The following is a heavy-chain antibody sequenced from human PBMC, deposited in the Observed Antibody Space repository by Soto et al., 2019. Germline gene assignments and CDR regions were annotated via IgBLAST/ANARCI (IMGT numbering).Heavy chain of an antibody. CDR1: GGTFSSYT. CDR2: IIPILGIA. J-gene: IGHJ4*02. CDR3: ARQARGLHLGELSLPY. D-gene: IGHD3-16*02. Sequence: SVKVSCKASGGTFSSYTISSVRQAPGQGLEWMGRIIPILGIANYAQKFQGRVTITADKSTSTAYMELSSLRSEDTAVYYCARQARGLHLGELSLPYWGQGTLVTVSS. V-gene: IGHV1-69*02.